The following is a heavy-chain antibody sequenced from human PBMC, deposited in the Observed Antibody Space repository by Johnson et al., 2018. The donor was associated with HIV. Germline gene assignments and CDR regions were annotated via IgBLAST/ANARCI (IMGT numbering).Heavy chain of an antibody. CDR1: GFTFDDYG. Sequence: VQLVESGGGVVRPGGSLRVSCAASGFTFDDYGMSWVRQAPGKGLEWVSGINWNGGSTGYADSVKGRFTISRDNSKNTLYLQMGSLRAEDMAVYYCARAPGWFDAFDIWGQGTMVTVSS. V-gene: IGHV3-20*04. CDR3: ARAPGWFDAFDI. J-gene: IGHJ3*02. CDR2: INWNGGST. D-gene: IGHD6-19*01.